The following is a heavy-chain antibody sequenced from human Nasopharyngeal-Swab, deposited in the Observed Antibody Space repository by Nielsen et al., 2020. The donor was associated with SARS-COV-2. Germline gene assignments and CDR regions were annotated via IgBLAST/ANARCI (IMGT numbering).Heavy chain of an antibody. J-gene: IGHJ5*02. CDR1: GGTFSSYA. Sequence: SVKVSCKASGGTFSSYAISWVRQAPGQGLEWIGRIIPILGIANYAQKFQGRVTITADKSTSTAYMELSSLRSEDTAVYYCAREAWGSAMDMNWFDPWGQGTLVTVSS. CDR2: IIPILGIA. V-gene: IGHV1-69*10. CDR3: AREAWGSAMDMNWFDP. D-gene: IGHD5-18*01.